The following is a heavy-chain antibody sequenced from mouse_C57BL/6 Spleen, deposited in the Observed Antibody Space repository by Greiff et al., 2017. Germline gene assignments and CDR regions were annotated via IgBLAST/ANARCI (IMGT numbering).Heavy chain of an antibody. CDR1: GFTFSSYA. J-gene: IGHJ4*01. D-gene: IGHD1-1*01. V-gene: IGHV5-9-1*02. Sequence: EVKLQESGAGLVKPGGSLKLSCAASGFTFSSYAMSWVRQTPEKRLEWVAYISSGGDYIYYADTVKGRFTISRDNARNTLYLQMSSLKSEDTAMYYCTRENGSSYGYYAMDYWGQGTSVTVSS. CDR3: TRENGSSYGYYAMDY. CDR2: ISSGGDYI.